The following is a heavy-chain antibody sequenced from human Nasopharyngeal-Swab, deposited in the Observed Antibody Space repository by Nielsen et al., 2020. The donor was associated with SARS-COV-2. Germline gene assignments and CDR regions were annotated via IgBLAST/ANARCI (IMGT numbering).Heavy chain of an antibody. CDR2: IDTSGFAI. CDR1: GFTFSDHY. Sequence: GSLRLSCAASGFTFSDHYMSWIRQAPGKGLEWVAYIDTSGFAIHYADSVKGRFTISRDNAKNSLYLQMNSLRAEDTAVYYCARDRGQWLAPYYFDYWGQGTLVTVSS. J-gene: IGHJ4*02. D-gene: IGHD6-19*01. V-gene: IGHV3-11*01. CDR3: ARDRGQWLAPYYFDY.